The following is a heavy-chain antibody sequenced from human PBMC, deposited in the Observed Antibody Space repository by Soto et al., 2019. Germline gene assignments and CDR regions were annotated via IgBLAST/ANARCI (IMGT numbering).Heavy chain of an antibody. V-gene: IGHV4-59*01. D-gene: IGHD3-10*01. CDR1: GGSISSFY. Sequence: QVQLQESGPGLVKPSETLSLNCTVSGGSISSFYWSWIRQSPGKGLEWIGYMYYTGSTVYNPSLKSPVTISLDSSKTQFSLKLSSVTAADTAVYYCARVMYGSGSYLHTFDYWGQGTLVTVSS. CDR3: ARVMYGSGSYLHTFDY. J-gene: IGHJ4*02. CDR2: MYYTGST.